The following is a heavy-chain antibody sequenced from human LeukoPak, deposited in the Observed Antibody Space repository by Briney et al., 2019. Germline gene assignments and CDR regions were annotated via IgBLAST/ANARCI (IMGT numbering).Heavy chain of an antibody. V-gene: IGHV1-2*02. Sequence: GASVKVSCKASGYTFTSYGISWVRQAPGQGLEWMGWINPNSGGTNYAQKFQGRVTMTRDTSISTAYMELSRLRSDDTAVYYCARGYYGDYHAFDIWGQGTMVTVSS. J-gene: IGHJ3*02. D-gene: IGHD4-17*01. CDR2: INPNSGGT. CDR3: ARGYYGDYHAFDI. CDR1: GYTFTSYG.